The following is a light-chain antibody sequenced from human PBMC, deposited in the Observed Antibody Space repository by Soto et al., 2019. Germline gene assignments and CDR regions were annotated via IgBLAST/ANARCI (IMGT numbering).Light chain of an antibody. CDR2: DAS. Sequence: DIQMTQSPSTLSASVGARVIITCRASQSLSGWLAWYQQKPGKAPKLLIYDASSLESGVPSRFSGSGSGTEFTLTISSLQSDDFATYYCQQYSSYWTFGQGTKVEVK. CDR1: QSLSGW. V-gene: IGKV1-5*01. J-gene: IGKJ1*01. CDR3: QQYSSYWT.